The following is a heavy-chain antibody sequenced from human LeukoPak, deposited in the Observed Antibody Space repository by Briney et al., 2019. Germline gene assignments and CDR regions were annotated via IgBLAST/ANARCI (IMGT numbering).Heavy chain of an antibody. CDR3: ARSRYSYYGMDV. Sequence: SETLSLTCAVYGGSFSGYYWSWIRQPPGKGLEWIGEINHSGGTNYNPSLKSRVTISVDTSKNQFSLKLSSVTAADTAVYYCARSRYSYYGMDVWGQGTTVTVSS. CDR2: INHSGGT. CDR1: GGSFSGYY. V-gene: IGHV4-34*01. J-gene: IGHJ6*02. D-gene: IGHD3-9*01.